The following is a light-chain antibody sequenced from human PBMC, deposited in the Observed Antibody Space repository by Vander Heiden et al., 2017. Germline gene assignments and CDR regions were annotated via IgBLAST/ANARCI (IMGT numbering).Light chain of an antibody. Sequence: QSALPQLPPVSGSPGHSISVSGTGTDSDICRHDYVSWFQQHPGKAPKLMIYNVTNRPSGISDRFSGSKSSNTASLTISELQAEDESDYCCSSYTSSDTRVFGGGTKLTVL. CDR1: DSDICRHDY. CDR2: NVT. J-gene: IGLJ2*01. CDR3: SSYTSSDTRV. V-gene: IGLV2-14*01.